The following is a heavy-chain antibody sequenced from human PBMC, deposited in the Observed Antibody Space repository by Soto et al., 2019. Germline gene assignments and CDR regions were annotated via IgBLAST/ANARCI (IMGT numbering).Heavy chain of an antibody. Sequence: QVQLQESGPGLVKPSGTLSLTCAVSGDSISSSSNWWNWVRQPPGKGLEWIGEIYHSGGTNYNPSLKSRVTISVDKSKNQFSLKLDSVTAADTAVYYCATLGMCPTVAAYWGQGTLVTVSS. CDR2: IYHSGGT. V-gene: IGHV4-4*02. CDR1: GDSISSSSNW. D-gene: IGHD4-17*01. CDR3: ATLGMCPTVAAY. J-gene: IGHJ4*02.